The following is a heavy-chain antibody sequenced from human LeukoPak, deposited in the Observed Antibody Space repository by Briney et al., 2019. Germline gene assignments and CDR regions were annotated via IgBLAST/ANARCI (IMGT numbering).Heavy chain of an antibody. V-gene: IGHV3-23*01. Sequence: GGSLRLSCAASGFTFSIYAMNWVRQAPGKGLEWVSGISDSGRNTYYSDSVKGRFTISRDNSASTVYLQMTSLTAEDTAQYYCATGCVGSPNCQTTGYDHWGQGTLVTVSS. J-gene: IGHJ4*02. CDR1: GFTFSIYA. CDR3: ATGCVGSPNCQTTGYDH. D-gene: IGHD2-2*01. CDR2: ISDSGRNT.